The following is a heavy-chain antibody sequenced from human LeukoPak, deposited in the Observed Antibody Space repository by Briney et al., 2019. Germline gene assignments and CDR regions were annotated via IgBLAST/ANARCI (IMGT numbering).Heavy chain of an antibody. CDR1: GYTFTGYY. CDR3: ARLGIVVVPAAMRHNWFDP. D-gene: IGHD2-2*03. J-gene: IGHJ5*02. CDR2: INPNSGGT. V-gene: IGHV1-2*02. Sequence: GASVKVPCKASGYTFTGYYMHWVRQAPGQGLEWMGWINPNSGGTNYAQKFQGRVTMTRDTSISTAYMELSRLRSDDTAVYYCARLGIVVVPAAMRHNWFDPWGQGTLVTVSS.